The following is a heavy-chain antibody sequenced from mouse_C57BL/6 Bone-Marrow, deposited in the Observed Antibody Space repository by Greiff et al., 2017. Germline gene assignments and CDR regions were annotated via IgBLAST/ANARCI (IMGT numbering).Heavy chain of an antibody. CDR3: ARWLLLPMDY. CDR1: GFNIKDYY. D-gene: IGHD2-3*01. Sequence: VHVKQSGAELVKPGASVKLSCTASGFNIKDYYMHWVKQRTEQGLEWIGRIDPEDGATKYAPKFQGKATITADTSSNTAYLQLSSLTSEDTAVYCCARWLLLPMDYWGQGTSVTVSS. J-gene: IGHJ4*01. CDR2: IDPEDGAT. V-gene: IGHV14-2*01.